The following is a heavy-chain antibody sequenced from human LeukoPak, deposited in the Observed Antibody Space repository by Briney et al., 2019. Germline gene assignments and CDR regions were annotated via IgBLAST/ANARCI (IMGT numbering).Heavy chain of an antibody. Sequence: SETLSLTCAVYSGSFSGYYWSWIRQPPGKGLEWIGEINHSGSTNYNPSLKSRVTISVDTSKNQFSLKLSSVTAADTAVYYCAREVVGAKYDYWGQGTLVTVSS. D-gene: IGHD1-26*01. CDR3: AREVVGAKYDY. J-gene: IGHJ4*02. V-gene: IGHV4-34*01. CDR1: SGSFSGYY. CDR2: INHSGST.